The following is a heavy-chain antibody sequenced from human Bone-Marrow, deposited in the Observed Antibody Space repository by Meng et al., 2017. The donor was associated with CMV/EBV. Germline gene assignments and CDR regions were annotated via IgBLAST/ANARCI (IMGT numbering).Heavy chain of an antibody. CDR1: GFSFSDYA. Sequence: GGSLRLSCAASGFSFSDYAMNWVRQAPGNGLEWVSSISGSGGSTYYADSVKGRFTISRDNSKNTLYLQMNSLRAEDTAVYYCAREGYYDSSGYPRDAFDIWGQGTMVTVSS. CDR3: AREGYYDSSGYPRDAFDI. J-gene: IGHJ3*02. V-gene: IGHV3-23*01. CDR2: ISGSGGST. D-gene: IGHD3-22*01.